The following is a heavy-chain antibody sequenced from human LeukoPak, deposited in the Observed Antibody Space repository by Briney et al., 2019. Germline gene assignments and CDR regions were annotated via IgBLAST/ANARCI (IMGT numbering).Heavy chain of an antibody. Sequence: PSETLSLTCTVSGGSISSYYWSWIRQPPGKGLEWIGYIYYSGGTNYNPSLKSRVTISVDTSKNQFSLKLSSVTAADTAVYYCAATVDEGTVTTWPYYFDYWGQGTLVTVSS. CDR1: GGSISSYY. J-gene: IGHJ4*02. CDR2: IYYSGGT. V-gene: IGHV4-59*01. D-gene: IGHD4-17*01. CDR3: AATVDEGTVTTWPYYFDY.